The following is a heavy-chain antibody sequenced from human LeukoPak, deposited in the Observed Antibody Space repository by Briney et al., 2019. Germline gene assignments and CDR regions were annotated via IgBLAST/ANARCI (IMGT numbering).Heavy chain of an antibody. CDR1: GFTFSSYW. V-gene: IGHV3-74*01. Sequence: GGSLRLSCPASGFTFSSYWMYWVCQAPGKGLVWVSHINSDGSSTSYADSVKGRFTISRDNAKNTLYLQMNSLRVEDTAVYYCAGGQWLVSHWYFDLWGRGTLVTVSS. J-gene: IGHJ2*01. D-gene: IGHD6-19*01. CDR3: AGGQWLVSHWYFDL. CDR2: INSDGSST.